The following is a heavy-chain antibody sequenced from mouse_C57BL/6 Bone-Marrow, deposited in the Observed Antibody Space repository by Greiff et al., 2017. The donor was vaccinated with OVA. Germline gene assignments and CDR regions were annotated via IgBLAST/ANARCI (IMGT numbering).Heavy chain of an antibody. CDR3: ARFMGYYGSSYDWYFDV. V-gene: IGHV5-17*01. D-gene: IGHD1-1*01. CDR2: ISSGSSTI. J-gene: IGHJ1*03. CDR1: GFTFSDYG. Sequence: DVMLVESGGGLVKPGGSLKLSCAASGFTFSDYGMHWVRQAPEKGLEWVAYISSGSSTIYYADTVKGRFTISRDNAKNTLFLQMTSLRSEDTAMYYCARFMGYYGSSYDWYFDVWGTGTTVTVSS.